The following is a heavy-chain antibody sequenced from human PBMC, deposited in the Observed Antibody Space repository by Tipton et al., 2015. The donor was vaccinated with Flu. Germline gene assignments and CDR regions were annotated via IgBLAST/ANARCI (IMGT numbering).Heavy chain of an antibody. CDR2: INHTGTT. J-gene: IGHJ4*02. Sequence: LRLSCAVFGETFSGYYWTWIRQPPGKGLEWIGEINHTGTTKYHPSPRSRVTISIDKSNNQISLKMTSVTAADTAIYYCVRGSSMFRPRGFFHFDSWGQGVLVTVSS. D-gene: IGHD3-10*01. CDR1: GETFSGYY. CDR3: VRGSSMFRPRGFFHFDS. V-gene: IGHV4-34*01.